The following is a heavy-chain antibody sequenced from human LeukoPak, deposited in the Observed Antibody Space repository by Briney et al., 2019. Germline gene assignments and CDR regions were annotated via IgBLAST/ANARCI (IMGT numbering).Heavy chain of an antibody. CDR3: ASATDTAMGPFDY. CDR1: GGSFSGYY. Sequence: SETLSLTCAVYGGSFSGYYWSWIRQPPGKGLEWIGEINHSGSTNYNPSLKSRVTISVDTSKNQFSLKLSSVTAADTAVYYCASATDTAMGPFDYWGQGTLVTVSS. V-gene: IGHV4-34*01. J-gene: IGHJ4*02. D-gene: IGHD5-18*01. CDR2: INHSGST.